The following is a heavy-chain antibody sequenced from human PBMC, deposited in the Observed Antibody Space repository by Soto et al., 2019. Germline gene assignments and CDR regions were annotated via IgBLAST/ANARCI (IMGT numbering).Heavy chain of an antibody. Sequence: ASVKVSCKASGYTFTGYYMHWVRQAPGQGLEWMGWINPNSGGTNYAQKFQGRVTMTRDTSISTAYMELSRLRSDDTAVYYCARDRDNWNYKGNYYYGTEVWGQGTTVTVSS. CDR1: GYTFTGYY. CDR3: ARDRDNWNYKGNYYYGTEV. D-gene: IGHD1-7*01. V-gene: IGHV1-2*02. J-gene: IGHJ6*02. CDR2: INPNSGGT.